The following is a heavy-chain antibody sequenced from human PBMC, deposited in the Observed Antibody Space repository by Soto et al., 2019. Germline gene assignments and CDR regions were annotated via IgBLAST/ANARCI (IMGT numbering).Heavy chain of an antibody. Sequence: PGGSLRLSCAASGFTFSSYEMNWVRYAAGKGLELVSYIISSGSTIYYADSVKGRFNISRDNAQYSLYLQMNSLRAEDTAVYYCAREWVVTATRVDAFDLWVQVTMVTVS. V-gene: IGHV3-48*03. D-gene: IGHD2-21*02. CDR3: AREWVVTATRVDAFDL. J-gene: IGHJ3*01. CDR1: GFTFSSYE. CDR2: IISSGSTI.